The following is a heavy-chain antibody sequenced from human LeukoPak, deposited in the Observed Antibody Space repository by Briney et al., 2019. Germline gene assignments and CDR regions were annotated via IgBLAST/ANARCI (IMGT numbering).Heavy chain of an antibody. Sequence: PGGSLRLSCAASGFTFSSYWMHWVRQAPGKGLVWVSRINSDGSSTSYADSAKGRFTISRDNAKNTLYLQMNSLRAEDTAVYYCARDSSSGWYGELGYWGQGTLVTVSS. CDR1: GFTFSSYW. V-gene: IGHV3-74*01. CDR2: INSDGSST. CDR3: ARDSSSGWYGELGY. D-gene: IGHD6-19*01. J-gene: IGHJ4*02.